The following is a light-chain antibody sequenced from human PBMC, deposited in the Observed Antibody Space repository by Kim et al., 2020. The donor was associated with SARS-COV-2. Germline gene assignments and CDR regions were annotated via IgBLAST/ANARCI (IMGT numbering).Light chain of an antibody. J-gene: IGLJ2*01. Sequence: SSELTQDPAVSVALGQTVRITCQGDSLRTYYASWYQQKPGQAPVLVIYGKNNRPSGIPDRFSGSSSGNTASLTITGAQAEDEADYYCNSRDRSVNHAFGGGTQLTVL. CDR3: NSRDRSVNHA. CDR2: GKN. CDR1: SLRTYY. V-gene: IGLV3-19*01.